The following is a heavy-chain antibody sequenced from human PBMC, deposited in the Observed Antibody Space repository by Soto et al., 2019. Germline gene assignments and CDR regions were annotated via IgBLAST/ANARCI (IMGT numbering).Heavy chain of an antibody. J-gene: IGHJ6*02. V-gene: IGHV3-11*01. CDR3: ARDRGSTVTTTLYYYYGMAV. CDR2: ISSSGSTI. D-gene: IGHD4-4*01. CDR1: GFTFSDYY. Sequence: PGVSLRLSCAASGFTFSDYYMSWIRQAPGKGLEWVSYISSSGSTIYYADSVKGRFTISRDNAKNSLYLQMNSLRAEDTAVYYCARDRGSTVTTTLYYYYGMAVWGQGTTVTVYS.